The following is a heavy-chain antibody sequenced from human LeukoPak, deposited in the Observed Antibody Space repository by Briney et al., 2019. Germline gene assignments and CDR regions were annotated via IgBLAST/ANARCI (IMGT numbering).Heavy chain of an antibody. V-gene: IGHV4-34*01. CDR2: INHSGST. CDR3: ARRWYYYGSGSYTL. D-gene: IGHD3-10*01. Sequence: SETPSLTCAVYGGSFSGYYWSWIRQPPGKGLEWIGEINHSGSTNYNPSLKSRVTISVDTSKNQFSLKLSSVTAADTAVYYCARRWYYYGSGSYTLWGQGTLVTVSS. CDR1: GGSFSGYY. J-gene: IGHJ4*02.